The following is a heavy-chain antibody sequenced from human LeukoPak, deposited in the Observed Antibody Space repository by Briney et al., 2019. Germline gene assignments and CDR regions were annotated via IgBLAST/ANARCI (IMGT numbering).Heavy chain of an antibody. CDR1: GFTFSTYW. D-gene: IGHD4-23*01. CDR3: ARHLTYGGWNS. Sequence: GGSLRLSCAASGFTFSTYWMQWVRQAPGQGLVWVSRISNDGSSTGYADFVKGRFTISRDNAKNTLYLQMNSLRAEDTAVYFCARHLTYGGWNSWGQGTLVTVSS. V-gene: IGHV3-74*01. J-gene: IGHJ4*02. CDR2: ISNDGSST.